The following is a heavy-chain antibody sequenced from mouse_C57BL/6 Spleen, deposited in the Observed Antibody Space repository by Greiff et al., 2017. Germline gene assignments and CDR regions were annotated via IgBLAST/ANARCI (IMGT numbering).Heavy chain of an antibody. CDR3: AREDPYYSNYGFAY. CDR1: GYSITSGYY. Sequence: ESGPGLVKPSQSLSLTCSVTGYSITSGYYWNWIRQFPGNKLEWMGYISYDGSNNYNPSLKNRISITRDTSKNQFFLKLNSVTTEDTATYYCAREDPYYSNYGFAYWGQGTLVTVSA. CDR2: ISYDGSN. V-gene: IGHV3-6*01. J-gene: IGHJ3*01. D-gene: IGHD2-5*01.